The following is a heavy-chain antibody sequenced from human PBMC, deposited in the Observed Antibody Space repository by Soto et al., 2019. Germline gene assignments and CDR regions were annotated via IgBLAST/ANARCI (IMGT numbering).Heavy chain of an antibody. CDR3: ARVNTYIVGATLLDY. D-gene: IGHD1-26*01. J-gene: IGHJ4*02. CDR2: ISAYNGNT. CDR1: GYTFTSYG. Sequence: QVQLVQSGAEVKQPGASVKVSCKASGYTFTSYGISWVRQAPGQGLEWMGWISAYNGNTNYAQKLQGRVTMTTDTSTSTAYMELRSLRSDDTAVYHCARVNTYIVGATLLDYWGQGTLVTVSS. V-gene: IGHV1-18*01.